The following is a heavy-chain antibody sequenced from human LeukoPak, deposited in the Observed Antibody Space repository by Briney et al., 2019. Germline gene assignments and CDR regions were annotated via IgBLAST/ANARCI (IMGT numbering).Heavy chain of an antibody. V-gene: IGHV1-46*01. CDR2: ISPSGGST. CDR3: ARDGVAGTYYFDF. Sequence: ASVNVSCKASGYTFTKYYMHWVRQAPGQVLEWMGMISPSGGSTSYPQKFQDRVTLTRDTSTSTVYMELSSLRSGDTALYFCARDGVAGTYYFDFWGQGTLVTVSS. CDR1: GYTFTKYY. J-gene: IGHJ4*02. D-gene: IGHD6-19*01.